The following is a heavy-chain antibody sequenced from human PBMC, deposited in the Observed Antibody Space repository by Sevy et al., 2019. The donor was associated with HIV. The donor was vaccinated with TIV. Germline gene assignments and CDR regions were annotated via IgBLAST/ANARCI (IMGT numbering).Heavy chain of an antibody. CDR1: GSSISSYY. J-gene: IGHJ5*02. Sequence: SETLSLTCTVSGSSISSYYWSWIRQPPGKGLEWIGYIYYSGSTNYNPSLKIRVTISVDTSKNQFSLKLSSVTAADTAVYYCARSLNYGDYYYNWFDPWGQGSLVTVSS. V-gene: IGHV4-59*01. CDR3: ARSLNYGDYYYNWFDP. CDR2: IYYSGST. D-gene: IGHD4-17*01.